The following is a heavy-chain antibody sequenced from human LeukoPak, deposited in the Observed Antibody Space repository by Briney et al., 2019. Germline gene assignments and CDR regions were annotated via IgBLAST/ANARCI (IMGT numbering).Heavy chain of an antibody. CDR2: INPSVGST. V-gene: IGHV1-46*03. D-gene: IGHD4-23*01. Sequence: ASVKVSCKASGYTFTSYYMHGVRQAPGQRLEWMGLINPSVGSTSYTQKFQGRVNRTRDTSTSTVYMELRSLRSGDTAVYYSATGSVGNPVEFVYWGQGTLVTVSS. CDR3: ATGSVGNPVEFVY. CDR1: GYTFTSYY. J-gene: IGHJ4*02.